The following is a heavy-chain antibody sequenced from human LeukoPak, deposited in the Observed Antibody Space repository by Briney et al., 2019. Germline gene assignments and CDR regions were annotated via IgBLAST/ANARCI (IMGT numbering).Heavy chain of an antibody. Sequence: GGSLRLSCAASGFTFRSYDMKWVRQAPGKGLEWVSSISSGSSYIFYADSVRGRFTISRDNAKNSLYLQMNSLRAEDTAVYYCATPGSGGVPPWGGGAPVSASS. J-gene: IGHJ6*01. CDR3: ATPGSGGVPP. CDR1: GFTFRSYD. CDR2: ISSGSSYI. V-gene: IGHV3-21*01. D-gene: IGHD2-15*01.